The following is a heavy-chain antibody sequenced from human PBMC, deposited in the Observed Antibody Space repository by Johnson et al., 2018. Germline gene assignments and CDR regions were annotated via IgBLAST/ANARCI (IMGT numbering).Heavy chain of an antibody. CDR2: INYSETT. CDR3: ARHPHGDWGGYYPNYYGMDV. V-gene: IGHV4-39*01. CDR1: GGSIRNSNQY. D-gene: IGHD3-3*01. Sequence: QVQLQESGPGLVKPSETLSLTCSVSGGSIRNSNQYWGWIRQPPGKGLEWIGSINYSETTFYNPSLKSRVTISVDTSKNQFSLKVSSVTAADTALYYCARHPHGDWGGYYPNYYGMDVWGQGTTVTVSS. J-gene: IGHJ6*02.